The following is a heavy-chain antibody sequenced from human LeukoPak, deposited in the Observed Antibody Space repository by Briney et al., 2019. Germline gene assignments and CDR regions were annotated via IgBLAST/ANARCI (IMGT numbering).Heavy chain of an antibody. Sequence: GGSLRLSCAASGFTLSSHWMHWVRQAPGKGLEWVSYISSSGSTIYYADSVKGRFTISRDNAKNSLYLQMNSLRAEDTAVYYCARALRIFGVVKNYYGMDVWGQGTTVTVSS. D-gene: IGHD3-3*01. V-gene: IGHV3-48*04. J-gene: IGHJ6*02. CDR1: GFTLSSHW. CDR2: ISSSGSTI. CDR3: ARALRIFGVVKNYYGMDV.